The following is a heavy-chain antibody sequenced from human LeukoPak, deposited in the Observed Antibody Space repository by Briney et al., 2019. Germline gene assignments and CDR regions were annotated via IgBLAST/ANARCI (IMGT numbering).Heavy chain of an antibody. J-gene: IGHJ4*02. CDR1: GGTFSNYG. Sequence: SVKVSCKTSGGTFSNYGISWVRQAPGQGLEWMGGIIAIFGTPVYAQEFQGRVTFSADESTSTAYMELRGLRYEDTAMYYCAREAADSVLVPGAPEYWGQGSLVTVSS. V-gene: IGHV1-69*13. CDR3: AREAADSVLVPGAPEY. D-gene: IGHD2-2*01. CDR2: IIAIFGTP.